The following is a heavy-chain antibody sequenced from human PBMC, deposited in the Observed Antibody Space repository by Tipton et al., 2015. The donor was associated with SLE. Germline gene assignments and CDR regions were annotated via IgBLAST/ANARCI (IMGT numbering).Heavy chain of an antibody. CDR3: ARVGMGSSDGDFDL. D-gene: IGHD2-2*01. CDR2: VISSSSYT. J-gene: IGHJ2*01. CDR1: GFTFSDYY. Sequence: SLRLSCAASGFTFSDYYMRWIRQAPGKGLEWVSYVISSSSYTNYADSVKGRFTISRDNAKNSLYLQMNSLRAEDTAVYYCARVGMGSSDGDFDLWGRGTLVTVSS. V-gene: IGHV3-11*06.